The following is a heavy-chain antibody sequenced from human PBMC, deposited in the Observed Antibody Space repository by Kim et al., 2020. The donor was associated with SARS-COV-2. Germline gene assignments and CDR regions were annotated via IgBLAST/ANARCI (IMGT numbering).Heavy chain of an antibody. V-gene: IGHV4-4*02. D-gene: IGHD3-16*01. CDR2: IYHSGST. CDR1: GGSISSSNW. Sequence: SETLSLTCAVSGGSISSSNWWSWVRQPPGKGLEWIGEIYHSGSTNYNPSLKSRVTISVDKSKNQFSLKLSSVTAADTAVYYCARVPYDLWSTVRITFGGELNYYYGMDVWGQGTTVTVSS. J-gene: IGHJ6*02. CDR3: ARVPYDLWSTVRITFGGELNYYYGMDV.